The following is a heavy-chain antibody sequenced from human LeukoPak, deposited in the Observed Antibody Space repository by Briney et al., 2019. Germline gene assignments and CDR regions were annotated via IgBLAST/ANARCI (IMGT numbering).Heavy chain of an antibody. Sequence: ASVKVSFKASGYTFTGYYMHWVRQAPGQGLEWMGWINPNSGGTNYAQKFQGRVTMTRDTSISTAYMELSRLRSDDTAVYYCARDDYYGSSPFDPWGQGTLVTVSS. V-gene: IGHV1-2*02. J-gene: IGHJ5*02. CDR3: ARDDYYGSSPFDP. CDR1: GYTFTGYY. D-gene: IGHD3-10*01. CDR2: INPNSGGT.